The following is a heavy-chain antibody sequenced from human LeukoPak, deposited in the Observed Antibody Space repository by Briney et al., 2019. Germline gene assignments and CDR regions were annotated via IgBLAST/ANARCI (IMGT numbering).Heavy chain of an antibody. CDR1: GFTFSNYW. Sequence: GGSLRLSCAASGFTFSNYWMTWVRQTPGKGLEWVANIKQDESEKYYVDSVKGRFTISRDNAKNSLYLQVNSLRAEDTALYYCAREGVGYYGSSGPGDAFDIWGQGTMVTVSS. V-gene: IGHV3-7*05. J-gene: IGHJ3*02. CDR2: IKQDESEK. CDR3: AREGVGYYGSSGPGDAFDI. D-gene: IGHD3-22*01.